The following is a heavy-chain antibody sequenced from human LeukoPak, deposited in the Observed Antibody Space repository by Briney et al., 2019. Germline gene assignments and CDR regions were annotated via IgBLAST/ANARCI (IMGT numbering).Heavy chain of an antibody. CDR2: ISYDGRNK. CDR3: ARNFNHFDY. V-gene: IGHV3-30*04. J-gene: IGHJ4*02. CDR1: GFTFSSYA. Sequence: GGSLRLSCAASGFTFSSYAMHWVRQAPGKGLEWVAVISYDGRNKHYTDSVKGRFPISRDNSKNTLCLQMNSLRAEDTAVYYCARNFNHFDYWGQGTLVTVSS. D-gene: IGHD1-14*01.